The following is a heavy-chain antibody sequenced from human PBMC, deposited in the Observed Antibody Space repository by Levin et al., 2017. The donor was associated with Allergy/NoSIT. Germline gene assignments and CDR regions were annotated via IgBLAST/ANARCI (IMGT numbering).Heavy chain of an antibody. CDR2: INHSGST. Sequence: SETLSLTCAVYGGSFSGYYWSWIRQPPGKGLEWIGEINHSGSTNYNPSLKSRVTISVDTSKNQFSLKLSSVTAADTAVYYCARTRVPVRGLNRKYSAFDIWGQGTMVTVSS. V-gene: IGHV4-34*01. J-gene: IGHJ3*02. CDR3: ARTRVPVRGLNRKYSAFDI. D-gene: IGHD3-10*01. CDR1: GGSFSGYY.